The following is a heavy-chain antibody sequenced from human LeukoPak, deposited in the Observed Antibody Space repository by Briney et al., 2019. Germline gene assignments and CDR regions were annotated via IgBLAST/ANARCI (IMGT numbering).Heavy chain of an antibody. D-gene: IGHD6-13*01. Sequence: PGGSLRLSCAASGFTFSSYAMSWVRQAPGKGLEWVSAISGSGGSTYYADSAKGRFTISRDNSKNTLYLQMNSLRAEDTVVYYCAKEHSSSWYRIGDFDYWGQGTLVTVSS. V-gene: IGHV3-23*01. CDR1: GFTFSSYA. J-gene: IGHJ4*02. CDR3: AKEHSSSWYRIGDFDY. CDR2: ISGSGGST.